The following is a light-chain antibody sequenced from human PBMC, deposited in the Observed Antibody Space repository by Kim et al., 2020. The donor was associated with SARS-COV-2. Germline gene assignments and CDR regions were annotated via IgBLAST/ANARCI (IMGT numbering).Light chain of an antibody. CDR3: QSYDRSLSVV. J-gene: IGLJ2*01. Sequence: GRRVTTPCTRNLSKIGAGYVVPWDQQLPGTAPKLLIYGNSTRPSRVPDRFSGSKSGTSASLAISGLQTEDEADYFCQSYDRSLSVVFGGGTQLTVL. CDR1: LSKIGAGYV. V-gene: IGLV1-40*01. CDR2: GNS.